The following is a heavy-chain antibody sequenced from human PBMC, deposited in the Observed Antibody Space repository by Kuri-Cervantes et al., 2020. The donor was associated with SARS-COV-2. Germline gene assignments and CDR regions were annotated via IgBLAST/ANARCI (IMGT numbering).Heavy chain of an antibody. J-gene: IGHJ6*03. Sequence: GSLRLSCAVFGGSFSGYYWSWIRQSPGKGLEWIGKINHSGSTNYNPSLSSRVTISVDMSKNQFSLRLSSVTAADTAMYYCARGREGVVPATILGLGYFSHFSMDVWGKGTAVTVSS. D-gene: IGHD2-2*01. CDR1: GGSFSGYY. V-gene: IGHV4-34*01. CDR3: ARGREGVVPATILGLGYFSHFSMDV. CDR2: INHSGST.